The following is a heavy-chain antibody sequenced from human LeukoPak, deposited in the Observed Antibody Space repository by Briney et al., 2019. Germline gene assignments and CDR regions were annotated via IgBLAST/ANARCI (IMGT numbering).Heavy chain of an antibody. CDR2: IYSGGST. J-gene: IGHJ4*02. V-gene: IGHV3-53*01. D-gene: IGHD5-24*01. CDR1: GFTVSSNY. Sequence: GGSLRLSCAASGFTVSSNYMSWVRQAPGKGLEWVSVIYSGGSTYYADSVKGRFTISRDNSKNTLYLQMNSLRAEDMAVYYCARARDGYNFWYFDYWGQGTLVTVSS. CDR3: ARARDGYNFWYFDY.